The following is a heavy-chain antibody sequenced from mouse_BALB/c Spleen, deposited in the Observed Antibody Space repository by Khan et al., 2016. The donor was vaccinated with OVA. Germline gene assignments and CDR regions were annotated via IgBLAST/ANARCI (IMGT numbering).Heavy chain of an antibody. D-gene: IGHD1-1*01. V-gene: IGHV3-2*02. CDR2: ISYSGST. CDR3: ARGNYYGYAMDY. CDR1: GYSIISNYA. Sequence: EVQLQESGPGLVKPSQSLSLTCTVTGYSIISNYAWNWIRQFPGNKLEWMGYISYSGSTNYNPSLKSRISITLDTSKNQFFLQLNSVTTEDKATYYCARGNYYGYAMDYWGQGTSITVSS. J-gene: IGHJ4*01.